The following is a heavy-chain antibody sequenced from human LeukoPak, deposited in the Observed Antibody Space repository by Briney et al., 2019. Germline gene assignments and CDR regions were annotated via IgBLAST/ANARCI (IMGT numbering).Heavy chain of an antibody. D-gene: IGHD3-3*01. CDR3: ARGSHDFWSGIHAFDI. J-gene: IGHJ3*02. Sequence: PGGSLRLSCAASGFTFSSYSMNWVRQAPGKGLEWVSSISSSSSYIYYADSVKGRFTISRDNAKNSLYLQMNSLRAEDTAVYYCARGSHDFWSGIHAFDIWGQGTMVTVSS. CDR2: ISSSSSYI. V-gene: IGHV3-21*01. CDR1: GFTFSSYS.